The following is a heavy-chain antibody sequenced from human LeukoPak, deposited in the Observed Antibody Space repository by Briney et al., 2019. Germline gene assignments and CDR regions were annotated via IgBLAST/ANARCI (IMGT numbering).Heavy chain of an antibody. CDR1: GFTFSIYG. CDR3: ARASGPFDY. J-gene: IGHJ4*02. D-gene: IGHD3-10*01. Sequence: GRSLRLSCAASGFTFSIYGLHWVRQAPAKGLAWVAVIWNDGSNKYYADSVKGRFTISRDNSKNTLYLQMNSLRAEDTAVYSCARASGPFDYWGQGTLVTVSS. V-gene: IGHV3-33*01. CDR2: IWNDGSNK.